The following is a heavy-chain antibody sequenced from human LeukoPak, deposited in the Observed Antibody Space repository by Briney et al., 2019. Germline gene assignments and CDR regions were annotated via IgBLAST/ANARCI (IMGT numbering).Heavy chain of an antibody. Sequence: GGSLRLSCGASGFTFSNFAMMWVRQAPGTGLQWVSTITGYGATFYADSVRGRFTIFRDTSMNTLFLQMNSLGAEDTAVYYCAKGAAAGKVDWFDPWGQGTLVTVSS. V-gene: IGHV3-23*01. D-gene: IGHD6-13*01. J-gene: IGHJ5*02. CDR2: ITGYGAT. CDR1: GFTFSNFA. CDR3: AKGAAAGKVDWFDP.